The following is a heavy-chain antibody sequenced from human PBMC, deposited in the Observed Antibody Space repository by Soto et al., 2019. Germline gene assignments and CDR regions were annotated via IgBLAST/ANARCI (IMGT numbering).Heavy chain of an antibody. J-gene: IGHJ4*02. CDR1: GGYISSYY. CDR3: ARAFGSTMPSLF. Sequence: LCLTCTVSGGYISSYYWTWIRQPPGKGLEWIGYIYYSGSTNYNPSLKSRVTMSIDTSKNQFSLKLSSVTAADTAVYYCARAFGSTMPSLFWGQGTLVTVSS. D-gene: IGHD2-2*01. V-gene: IGHV4-59*01. CDR2: IYYSGST.